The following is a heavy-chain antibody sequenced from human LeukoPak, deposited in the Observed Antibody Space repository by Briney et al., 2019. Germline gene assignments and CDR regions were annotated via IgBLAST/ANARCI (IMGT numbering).Heavy chain of an antibody. D-gene: IGHD3-9*01. CDR3: AKAPTGYVPGH. V-gene: IGHV3-23*01. CDR1: GFTFSTFA. CDR2: ISGSGGGT. Sequence: QSGGSLRLSCAASGFTFSTFAMTWVRQAPGKGLEWVSVISGSGGGTYYADSVKGRFTISRDNSRTTLYLQMNSLRAEDTAVYYCAKAPTGYVPGHWGQGTLVTVSP. J-gene: IGHJ4*02.